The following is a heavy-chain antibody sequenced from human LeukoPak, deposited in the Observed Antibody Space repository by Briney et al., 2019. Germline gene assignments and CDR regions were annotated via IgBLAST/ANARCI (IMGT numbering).Heavy chain of an antibody. CDR2: MNPNSGNT. CDR3: ARGDYDSSGYYTGEYYFDY. Sequence: ASVKVSCKASGGTFSSYTISWVRQAPGQGLEWMGWMNPNSGNTGYAQKFQGRVTMTRNTSISTAYMELSSLRSEDTAVYYCARGDYDSSGYYTGEYYFDYWGQGTLVTVSS. D-gene: IGHD3-22*01. J-gene: IGHJ4*02. CDR1: GGTFSSYT. V-gene: IGHV1-8*02.